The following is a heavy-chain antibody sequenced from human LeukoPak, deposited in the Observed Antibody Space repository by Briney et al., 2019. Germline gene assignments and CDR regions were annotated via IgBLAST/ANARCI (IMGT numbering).Heavy chain of an antibody. CDR2: ISDRGTP. V-gene: IGHV1-2*02. Sequence: ASVKISCKASGYTFTAYHIHWVRQAPGHRLEWMGYISDRGTPTSAQKFQDSVTVTRDTSITAAYMELNRLKSDDSAVYYCARVHMGDYGMDVWGQGTTVTVSS. CDR3: ARVHMGDYGMDV. J-gene: IGHJ6*02. CDR1: GYTFTAYH.